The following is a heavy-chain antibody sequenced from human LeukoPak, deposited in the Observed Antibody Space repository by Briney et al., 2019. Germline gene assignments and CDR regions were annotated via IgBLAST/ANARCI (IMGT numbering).Heavy chain of an antibody. CDR3: AKDGGTHFDH. Sequence: GGSLRLSCAASGFTFSSYGMSWVRQAPGKGLEWVSAISGSGGSTYYADSVKGRFTITRDNAQNSLTLHMNTLRADDTAVYYCAKDGGTHFDHWGQGTLVTVSS. CDR1: GFTFSSYG. D-gene: IGHD1-26*01. CDR2: ISGSGGST. V-gene: IGHV3-23*01. J-gene: IGHJ4*02.